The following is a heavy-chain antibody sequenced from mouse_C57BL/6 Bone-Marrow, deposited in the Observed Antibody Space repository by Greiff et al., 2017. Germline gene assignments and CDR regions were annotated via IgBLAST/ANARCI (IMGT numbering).Heavy chain of an antibody. V-gene: IGHV1-81*01. D-gene: IGHD1-1*01. Sequence: QVQLKESGAELARPGASVKLSCKASGYTFTSYGISWVKQRTGQGLEWIGEIYPRSGNTYYNEKYKGKATLTADKSSSNAYMELRSLTSENSAVYFCASTTVFYWYFDVWGTGTTVTVSS. J-gene: IGHJ1*03. CDR1: GYTFTSYG. CDR3: ASTTVFYWYFDV. CDR2: IYPRSGNT.